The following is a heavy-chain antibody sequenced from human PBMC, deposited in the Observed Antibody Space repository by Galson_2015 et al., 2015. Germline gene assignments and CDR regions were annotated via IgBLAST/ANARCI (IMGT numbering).Heavy chain of an antibody. J-gene: IGHJ3*02. CDR1: GFTFSSYA. CDR3: AKVRIRYGDPLLDAFDI. D-gene: IGHD4-17*01. V-gene: IGHV3-23*01. Sequence: SLRLSCAASGFTFSSYAMSWVRQAPGKGLEWVSAISGSGGSTYYADSVKGRFTISRDNSKNTLYLQMNSLRAEDTAVYYCAKVRIRYGDPLLDAFDIWGQGTMVTVSS. CDR2: ISGSGGST.